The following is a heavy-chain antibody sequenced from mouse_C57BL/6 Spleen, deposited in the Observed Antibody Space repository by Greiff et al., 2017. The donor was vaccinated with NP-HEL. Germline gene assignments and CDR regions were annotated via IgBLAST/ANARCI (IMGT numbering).Heavy chain of an antibody. J-gene: IGHJ4*01. Sequence: VQLKESGAELVRPGASVKLSCTASGFNIKDDYMHWVKQRPEQGLEWIGWIDPENGDTEYASKFQGKATITADTSSNTAYLQLSSLTSEDTAVYYCTTGKMVTSAMDYWGQGTSVTVSS. D-gene: IGHD2-2*01. V-gene: IGHV14-4*01. CDR1: GFNIKDDY. CDR2: IDPENGDT. CDR3: TTGKMVTSAMDY.